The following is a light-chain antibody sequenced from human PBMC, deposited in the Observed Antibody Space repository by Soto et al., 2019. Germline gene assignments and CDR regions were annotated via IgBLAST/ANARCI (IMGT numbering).Light chain of an antibody. CDR1: QSISSH. CDR2: DAS. V-gene: IGKV3-11*01. Sequence: EIVLTQSPATLSLSPGERATLSCRASQSISSHLAWYKKKPGQAPRLLMYDASNRATGIPARFSGSGSGTDFTFTISSLEPEDFAVYYCHQHSNSPLTFGGGTKVEIK. J-gene: IGKJ4*01. CDR3: HQHSNSPLT.